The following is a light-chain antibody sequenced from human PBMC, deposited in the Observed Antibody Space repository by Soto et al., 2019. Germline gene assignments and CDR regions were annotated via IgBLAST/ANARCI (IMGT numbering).Light chain of an antibody. CDR2: GAS. J-gene: IGKJ5*01. CDR1: QSVSSSY. CDR3: QQYHNWPIT. V-gene: IGKV3-20*01. Sequence: EIVLTQSPGTLSLTPGERATLSCRASQSVSSSYLAWYQQKPGQAPRLLIYGASSRATGIPDRFSGSGSGTDFTLTISRLEPEDFAVYYCQQYHNWPITFGQGTRLENK.